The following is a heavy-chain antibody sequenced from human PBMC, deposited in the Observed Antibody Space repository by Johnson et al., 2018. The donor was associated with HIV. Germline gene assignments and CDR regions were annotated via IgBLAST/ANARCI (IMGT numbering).Heavy chain of an antibody. CDR3: AKCIWGSSLIDAFDI. D-gene: IGHD6-13*01. J-gene: IGHJ3*02. CDR1: GFTFNSYG. Sequence: QVQLVESGGGVVQPGRSLRLSCAASGFTFNSYGMHWVRQAPGKGLEWVAVISYDGSNKNYADSVKGRFTISRDNSKNTLYLQMNRLRSEDTAVYYCAKCIWGSSLIDAFDIWGQGTMVTVSS. CDR2: ISYDGSNK. V-gene: IGHV3-30*18.